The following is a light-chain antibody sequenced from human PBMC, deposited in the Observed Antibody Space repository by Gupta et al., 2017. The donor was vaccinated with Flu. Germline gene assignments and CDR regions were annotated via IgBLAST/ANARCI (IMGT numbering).Light chain of an antibody. Sequence: DIQMAQSPSSLSASVGDRVVISCRASQVIGVHLNWYQRKMGEAPKVVIFGASTLQDGVSPRFSGSGTGTDFTLTISNLQLDDLGSYYCQQSHSVPPTFGGGTTIEIK. V-gene: IGKV1-39*01. CDR2: GAS. CDR1: QVIGVH. J-gene: IGKJ4*01. CDR3: QQSHSVPPT.